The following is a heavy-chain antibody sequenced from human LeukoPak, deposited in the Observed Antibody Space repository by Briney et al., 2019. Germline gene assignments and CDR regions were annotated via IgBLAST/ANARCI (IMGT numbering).Heavy chain of an antibody. V-gene: IGHV3-48*01. CDR3: ARDRTGTNYFDY. CDR1: GFTFSNYN. CDR2: IDSSGRIT. J-gene: IGHJ4*02. D-gene: IGHD1-14*01. Sequence: GGSLRLSCAASGFTFSNYNIQWVRQAPGKGLEWLLYIDSSGRITYYSDSVKGRFTVSRDNAKNSLYLQMNSLRAEDTAVYYCARDRTGTNYFDYWGQGTLVTVSS.